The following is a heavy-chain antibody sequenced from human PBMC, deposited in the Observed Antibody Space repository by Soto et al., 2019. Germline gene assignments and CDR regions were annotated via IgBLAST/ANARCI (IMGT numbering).Heavy chain of an antibody. Sequence: QLQLQESGSGLVTPSHTLSLTCTVPGGSISNAAYSWSWIRQPPGKGLEWIGYIYPSGMPFYNPSLRSRVTISIDRSNDQFSLNLKSVTAADTAVYYCARERGGYGLFDSWGQGTLVTVSS. V-gene: IGHV4-30-2*01. CDR2: IYPSGMP. CDR1: GGSISNAAYS. J-gene: IGHJ4*02. D-gene: IGHD5-18*01. CDR3: ARERGGYGLFDS.